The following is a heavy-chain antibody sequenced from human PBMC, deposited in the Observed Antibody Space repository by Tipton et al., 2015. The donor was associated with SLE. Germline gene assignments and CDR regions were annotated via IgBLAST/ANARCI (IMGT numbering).Heavy chain of an antibody. D-gene: IGHD3-16*01. V-gene: IGHV3-30*02. CDR1: GFTFSSSG. CDR2: IQYDGRYK. Sequence: SLRLSCAASGFTFSSSGMHWLRLAPGKGLEWVAFIQYDGRYKQYADSVKGRFTISRDDSKNTLYLQMNSLGAEDTAVYYCAKEEGLSGSRDVWGQGTTVTVSS. CDR3: AKEEGLSGSRDV. J-gene: IGHJ6*02.